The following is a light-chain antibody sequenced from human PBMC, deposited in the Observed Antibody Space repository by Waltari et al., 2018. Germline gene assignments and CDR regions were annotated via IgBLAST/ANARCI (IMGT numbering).Light chain of an antibody. CDR2: KAS. CDR3: QQYNSYSLLS. CDR1: QSISKW. V-gene: IGKV1-5*03. J-gene: IGKJ4*01. Sequence: DIQMTQSPSTLSASVGDRVILSCRASQSISKWLAWYQEKPGKAPKLLIYKASTLESGVPSRFSGSGSGTEFTLPISSLQPEDFATYYCQQYNSYSLLSFGGGTKVEIK.